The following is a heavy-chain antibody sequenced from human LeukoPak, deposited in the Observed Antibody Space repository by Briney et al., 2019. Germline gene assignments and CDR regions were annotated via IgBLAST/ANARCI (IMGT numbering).Heavy chain of an antibody. CDR3: ARDSGRFGEEYYYYYYYMDV. V-gene: IGHV1-2*06. D-gene: IGHD3-10*01. J-gene: IGHJ6*03. CDR1: GYTFTGYY. Sequence: ASVKVSCKASGYTFTGYYMHWVRQAPGQGLEWMGRINRNSGGTNYAQKFQGRVTMTRDTSISTAYMELSRLRSDDTAVYYCARDSGRFGEEYYYYYYYMDVWGKGTTVTVSS. CDR2: INRNSGGT.